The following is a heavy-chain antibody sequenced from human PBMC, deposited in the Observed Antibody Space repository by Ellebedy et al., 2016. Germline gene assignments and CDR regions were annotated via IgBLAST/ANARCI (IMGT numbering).Heavy chain of an antibody. V-gene: IGHV3-7*01. J-gene: IGHJ4*02. CDR1: GFTFSSYW. Sequence: GESLKISCAASGFTFSSYWMSWVRQAPGKGLEWVANIKQDGSEKYYVDSVKGRFTISRDNAKNSLYLQMNSLRAEDTAVYYCARDPPDYGDYAGGYWGQGTLVTVSS. D-gene: IGHD4-17*01. CDR2: IKQDGSEK. CDR3: ARDPPDYGDYAGGY.